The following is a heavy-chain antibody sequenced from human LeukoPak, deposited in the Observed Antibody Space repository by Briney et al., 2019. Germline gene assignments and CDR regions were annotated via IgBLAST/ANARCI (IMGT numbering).Heavy chain of an antibody. CDR3: TSERVVIAATIDC. J-gene: IGHJ4*02. CDR2: IKSKTDGGTT. V-gene: IGHV3-15*01. Sequence: GGSLRLSCAASRFSLINAWMTRVGQAPGKGLAWVGRIKSKTDGGTTDYAAPVKGRFTISRDDSKNTLYLQMNSLKTGDTAVYYCTSERVVIAATIDCWGQGTLVTVSS. CDR1: RFSLINAW. D-gene: IGHD2-15*01.